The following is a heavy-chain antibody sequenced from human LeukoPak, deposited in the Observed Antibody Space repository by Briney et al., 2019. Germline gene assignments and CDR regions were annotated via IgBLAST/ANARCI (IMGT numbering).Heavy chain of an antibody. CDR1: GGSISSYY. CDR2: IYYSGST. J-gene: IGHJ4*02. CDR3: ARRPSDYDSSGYYFDY. Sequence: SETLSLTCTVSGGSISSYYWSWIRQPPGKGLEWIGYIYYSGSTNYNPSLKSRVTISVDTSKNQFSLKLSSVTAADTAVYYCARRPSDYDSSGYYFDYWGQGTLVTVSS. D-gene: IGHD3-22*01. V-gene: IGHV4-59*08.